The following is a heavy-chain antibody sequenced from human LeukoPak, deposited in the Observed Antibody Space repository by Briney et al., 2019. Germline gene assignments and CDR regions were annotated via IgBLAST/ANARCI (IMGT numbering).Heavy chain of an antibody. J-gene: IGHJ4*02. V-gene: IGHV3-7*01. Sequence: GGSLRPSCAVSRFTFSDYWMRWVRQAPGKGLEWVAAINKDGSEKQYVGSVKGRFTISRDNAKNSVYLQMTSLGAEDTAVYYCATYTQYFGAPGGADYWGLGTLVTVSS. CDR1: RFTFSDYW. D-gene: IGHD2-8*02. CDR2: INKDGSEK. CDR3: ATYTQYFGAPGGADY.